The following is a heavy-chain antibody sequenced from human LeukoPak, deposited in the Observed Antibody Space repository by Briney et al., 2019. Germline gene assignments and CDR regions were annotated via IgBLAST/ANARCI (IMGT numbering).Heavy chain of an antibody. CDR1: GFSFSQYY. CDR3: AFLVREPLH. V-gene: IGHV3-7*01. CDR2: IESNGSDR. Sequence: EGSLRLSCAVSGFSFSQYYMGWVRQAPGKGLEWVAIIESNGSDRKYVDSVKGRFTISRDNAKNSLYLQMSSLTAEDTAIYYCAFLVREPLHWGRGTLVTVSS. J-gene: IGHJ1*01. D-gene: IGHD3-10*01.